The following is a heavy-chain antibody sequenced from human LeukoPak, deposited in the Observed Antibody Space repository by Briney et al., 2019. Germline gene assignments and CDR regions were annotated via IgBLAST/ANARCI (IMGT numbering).Heavy chain of an antibody. CDR3: ARSDGYNYFDY. Sequence: GGSLRLSCAASGFTVNSNYMAWVRQAPGKGLEWISVIYSGGRTNYAGSAKGRFTVSRDNSKNTLYLQMNSLRAEDTAVYYCARSDGYNYFDYWGQGTLVTVSS. J-gene: IGHJ4*02. CDR2: IYSGGRT. D-gene: IGHD5-24*01. V-gene: IGHV3-66*01. CDR1: GFTVNSNY.